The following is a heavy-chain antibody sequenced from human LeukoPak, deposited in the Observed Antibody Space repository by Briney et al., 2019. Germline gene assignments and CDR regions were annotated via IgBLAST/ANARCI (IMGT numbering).Heavy chain of an antibody. CDR1: GFTFSNYA. Sequence: GGSLRLSCVASGFTFSNYAMSWVRQAPGKGLEWVSTISGSGGSTYYADSVKGRFTISRDNSKNTLSLQMNSLRAEDTAVYYCAKADSGGYYYFDDWGQGTLVTVSS. CDR3: AKADSGGYYYFDD. J-gene: IGHJ4*02. V-gene: IGHV3-23*01. CDR2: ISGSGGST. D-gene: IGHD1-1*01.